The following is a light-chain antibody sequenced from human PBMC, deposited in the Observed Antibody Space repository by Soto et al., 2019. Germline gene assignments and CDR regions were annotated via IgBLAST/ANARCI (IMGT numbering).Light chain of an antibody. Sequence: DIVMTQSPLSLPVTPGEPASISCRSSQSLQQSNGYNFLDWYLQKPGQSPQLLIYLGSNRASGGPDRFSASGSGTDFTLKISRVEAEDVGVYYCMQALQTPPHTFGQGTNLEIK. J-gene: IGKJ2*01. V-gene: IGKV2-28*01. CDR2: LGS. CDR1: QSLQQSNGYNF. CDR3: MQALQTPPHT.